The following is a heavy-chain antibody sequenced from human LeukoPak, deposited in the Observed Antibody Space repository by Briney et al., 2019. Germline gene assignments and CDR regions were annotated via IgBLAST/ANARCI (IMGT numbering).Heavy chain of an antibody. V-gene: IGHV4-59*01. CDR1: GGSISSYY. Sequence: PSETLSPTCSVSGGSISSYYWSWIRQPPGNGLEWIGYIYDSGSANYNPSLKSRLTISVDTSKNQFSLKLSSVTAADTAVYYCARGAFSGYGDFGFDYWGQGTLVTASS. J-gene: IGHJ4*02. CDR3: ARGAFSGYGDFGFDY. CDR2: IYDSGSA. D-gene: IGHD4-17*01.